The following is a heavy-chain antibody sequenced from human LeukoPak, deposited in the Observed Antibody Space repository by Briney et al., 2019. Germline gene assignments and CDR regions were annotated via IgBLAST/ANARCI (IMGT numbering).Heavy chain of an antibody. CDR2: IWYDGSNK. CDR1: GFTFSSYA. CDR3: ARDGWRANYYDSSGYYYYFDY. J-gene: IGHJ4*02. V-gene: IGHV3-33*08. Sequence: GRSLRLSCAASGFTFSSYAMHWVRQAPGKGLEWVAVIWYDGSNKYYADSVKGRFTISRDNSKNTLYLQMNSLRAEDTAVYYCARDGWRANYYDSSGYYYYFDYWGQGTLVTVSS. D-gene: IGHD3-22*01.